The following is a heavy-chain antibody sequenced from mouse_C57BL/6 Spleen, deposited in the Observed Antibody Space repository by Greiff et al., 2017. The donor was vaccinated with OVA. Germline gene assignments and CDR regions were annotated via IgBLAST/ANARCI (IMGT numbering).Heavy chain of an antibody. CDR1: GYAFSSYW. Sequence: VKLMESGAELVKPGASVKISCKASGYAFSSYWMNWVKQRPGKGLEWIGQLYPGDGDTNYNGKFKGKATLTADKSSSTAYMQLSSLTSEDSAVYFCARDYYGNNYFDYWGQGTTLTVSS. CDR3: ARDYYGNNYFDY. V-gene: IGHV1-80*01. D-gene: IGHD1-1*01. J-gene: IGHJ2*01. CDR2: LYPGDGDT.